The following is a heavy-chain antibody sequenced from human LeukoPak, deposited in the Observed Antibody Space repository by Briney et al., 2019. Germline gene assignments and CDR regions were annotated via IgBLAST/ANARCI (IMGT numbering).Heavy chain of an antibody. J-gene: IGHJ4*02. CDR2: IKQDGSDK. CDR3: ARDTVATTFDY. Sequence: PGGSLRLSCAACGFTFSNYWMSWVRQDPGKGLEWVANIKQDGSDKYYVDSVKGRFTISRDNAKNSLYLQMNSLRAEDTAVYYCARDTVATTFDYWGQGTVVTVSS. D-gene: IGHD4-17*01. CDR1: GFTFSNYW. V-gene: IGHV3-7*04.